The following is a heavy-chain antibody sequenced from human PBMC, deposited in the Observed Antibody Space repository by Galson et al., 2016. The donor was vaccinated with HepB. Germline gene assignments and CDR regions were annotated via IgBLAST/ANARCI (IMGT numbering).Heavy chain of an antibody. D-gene: IGHD2-2*01. CDR3: ARDQSGECSTTKCLGPDY. CDR1: GFTFSNSW. J-gene: IGHJ4*02. V-gene: IGHV3-74*01. CDR2: IKSDGSDT. Sequence: ALRLCCAASGFTFSNSWMHWVRQGPGKGLVWVSRIKSDGSDTQYAGSVKGRFTISRDSAQNTLYLQMNSLRVEDTAVNYWARDQSGECSTTKCLGPDYWGKGTLVTVSS.